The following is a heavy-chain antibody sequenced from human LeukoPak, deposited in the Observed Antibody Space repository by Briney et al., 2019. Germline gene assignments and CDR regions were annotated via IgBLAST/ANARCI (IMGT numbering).Heavy chain of an antibody. J-gene: IGHJ4*02. D-gene: IGHD5-24*01. Sequence: SETLSLTCAVYGGSFSGYYWSWIRQPPGKGLEWIGEINHSGSTNYNPSLKSRVTISVDTSKNQFSLKMRSVTAADTAVYYCARGRGYNSFDCWGQGTPVTVSS. V-gene: IGHV4-34*01. CDR1: GGSFSGYY. CDR2: INHSGST. CDR3: ARGRGYNSFDC.